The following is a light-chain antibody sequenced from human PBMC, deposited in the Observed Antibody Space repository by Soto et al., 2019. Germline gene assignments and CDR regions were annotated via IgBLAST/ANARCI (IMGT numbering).Light chain of an antibody. Sequence: EVVLAQSPGTLSLSPGERATLSCRASQTVSSDYVAWYQQRAGQAPRLLLYGASTRASGIPDRFSGSGSGTDFTLKITRLEPEDFAVYHCQQYESSPYTFGQGTKLEFK. CDR1: QTVSSDY. CDR2: GAS. V-gene: IGKV3-20*01. CDR3: QQYESSPYT. J-gene: IGKJ2*01.